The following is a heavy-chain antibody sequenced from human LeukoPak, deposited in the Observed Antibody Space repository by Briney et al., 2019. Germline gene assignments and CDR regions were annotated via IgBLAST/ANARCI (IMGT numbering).Heavy chain of an antibody. CDR3: ARGVVTDDYYMDV. CDR1: GGSISTYC. J-gene: IGHJ6*03. CDR2: IYPSGST. V-gene: IGHV4-4*07. Sequence: SETLSLTCTVSGGSISTYCWSWIRQPAEKGLEWIGRIYPSGSTYYNPTLKSRVTISIDKSKNQFSLRLTSVTAADTAVYYCARGVVTDDYYMDVWGKGITVIVSS. D-gene: IGHD2-21*02.